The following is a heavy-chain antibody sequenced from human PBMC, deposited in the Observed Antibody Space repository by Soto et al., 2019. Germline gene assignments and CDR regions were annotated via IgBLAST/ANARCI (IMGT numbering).Heavy chain of an antibody. J-gene: IGHJ5*02. CDR1: GFIFSDYA. V-gene: IGHV3-33*01. Sequence: QVQLVESGGGVVQPGRSLRLSCAASGFIFSDYAMHWVRQAPVKGLEWVAVIWSDGNKDYYTESVKGRFTISRDVSKNTLYLQMNSLSVEDTAIYYCAREGVGERGDNYFDPWGQGTLVTVSS. CDR3: AREGVGERGDNYFDP. CDR2: IWSDGNKD. D-gene: IGHD1-26*01.